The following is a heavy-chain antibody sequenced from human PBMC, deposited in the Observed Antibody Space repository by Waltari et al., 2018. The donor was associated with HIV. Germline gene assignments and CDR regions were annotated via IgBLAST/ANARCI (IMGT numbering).Heavy chain of an antibody. CDR2: VYNDGST. J-gene: IGHJ4*02. V-gene: IGHV4-59*13. CDR1: GGVICNYF. Sequence: QVQLLESGPGLVKPSETLSLTCNVSGGVICNYFWTWIRQAPGKTLEWLGYVYNDGSTEYNPSLKSRVTMSLDSANVQFSLNLNSVTAADTARYFCARCSFSSYYYFDLWGQGTHVTVSS. D-gene: IGHD2-15*01. CDR3: ARCSFSSYYYFDL.